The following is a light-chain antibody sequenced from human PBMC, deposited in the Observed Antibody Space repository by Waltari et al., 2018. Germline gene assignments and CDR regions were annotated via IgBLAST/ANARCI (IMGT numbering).Light chain of an antibody. CDR2: GNT. J-gene: IGLJ3*02. Sequence: QSVLTQPPPVSGAPGQRVTISCTGSSSKIGAGYDVHWYLQLPGTAPKLLIYGNTNRPSGVPDRFSGSKSGTSASLAITGLQADDEADYYCQSYDSSLSGWVFGGGTKLTVL. CDR3: QSYDSSLSGWV. CDR1: SSKIGAGYD. V-gene: IGLV1-40*01.